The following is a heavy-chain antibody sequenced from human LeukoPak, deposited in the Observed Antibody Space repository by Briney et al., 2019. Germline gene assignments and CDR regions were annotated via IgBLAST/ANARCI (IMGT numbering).Heavy chain of an antibody. CDR3: AKDPGASVSGFHMDV. J-gene: IGHJ6*03. Sequence: GGSLRLSCAASGFTFRNYGMHWVRQAPGKGLEWVSFIWSDGNNRFYADSVKGRFTISRDNSKNMLYLQMDTPRAEDTALYYCAKDPGASVSGFHMDVWGKGTTVTVSS. CDR2: IWSDGNNR. D-gene: IGHD2-8*02. V-gene: IGHV3-30*02. CDR1: GFTFRNYG.